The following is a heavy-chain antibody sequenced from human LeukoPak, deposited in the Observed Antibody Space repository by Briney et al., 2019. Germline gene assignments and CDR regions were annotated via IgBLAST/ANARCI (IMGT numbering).Heavy chain of an antibody. J-gene: IGHJ3*02. CDR1: GGSISSGSYY. Sequence: SQTLSLTCTVSGGSISSGSYYWSWIRQPPGKGLEWIGYIYYSGSTNYNPSLKSRVTISVDTSKNQFSLKLSSVTAEDTAVYYCARGYSTTSHDAFDIWGQGTMVTVSS. CDR3: ARGYSTTSHDAFDI. CDR2: IYYSGST. V-gene: IGHV4-61*01. D-gene: IGHD2-2*01.